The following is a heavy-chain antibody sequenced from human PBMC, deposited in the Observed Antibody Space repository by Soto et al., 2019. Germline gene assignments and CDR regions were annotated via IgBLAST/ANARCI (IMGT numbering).Heavy chain of an antibody. V-gene: IGHV1-46*01. CDR1: GFSFSDYF. D-gene: IGHD4-4*01. J-gene: IGHJ4*02. Sequence: ASVKVSCKASGFSFSDYFMHWVRQAPGQGLEWMGIINPSGDSRNYAQKFQSRVTITRDTSTSTVYMDLSSLRYEDTAVYYCARDGVAVTTGISGYWGQGTLVTSPQ. CDR2: INPSGDSR. CDR3: ARDGVAVTTGISGY.